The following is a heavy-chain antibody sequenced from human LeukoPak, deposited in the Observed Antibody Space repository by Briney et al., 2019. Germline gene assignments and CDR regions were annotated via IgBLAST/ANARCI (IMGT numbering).Heavy chain of an antibody. V-gene: IGHV4-59*01. CDR1: CGSISSYY. J-gene: IGHJ6*03. D-gene: IGHD2-2*01. CDR2: ISYSGST. CDR3: AAIHQYMVLPGATYMDV. Sequence: SETLSLTCTVSCGSISSYYWSWIRQPPGKGLEWIGDISYSGSTNYNPSLKSRVTISVDTSKNQFSLKLTSVTAEDTAVYYCAAIHQYMVLPGATYMDVWGNGTTVTVSS.